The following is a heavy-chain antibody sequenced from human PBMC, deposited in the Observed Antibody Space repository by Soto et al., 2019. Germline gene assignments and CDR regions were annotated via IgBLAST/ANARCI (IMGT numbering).Heavy chain of an antibody. J-gene: IGHJ4*02. CDR3: ARDTSYDILTGFYDY. Sequence: ASVKVSCKASGYTFTSYGISWVRQAPGQGLEWMGWISAYSGNTNYAQKLQGRVTMTTDTSTSTAYMELRSLRSDDTAVYYCARDTSYDILTGFYDYWGQGTLVTVS. CDR1: GYTFTSYG. D-gene: IGHD3-9*01. V-gene: IGHV1-18*01. CDR2: ISAYSGNT.